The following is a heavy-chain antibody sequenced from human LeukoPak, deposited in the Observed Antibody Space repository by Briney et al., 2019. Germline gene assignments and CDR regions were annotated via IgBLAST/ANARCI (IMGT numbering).Heavy chain of an antibody. V-gene: IGHV1-8*03. CDR2: MNPNSGNT. CDR3: ARGAVTDAFDI. D-gene: IGHD4-23*01. Sequence: GASVKVFCKASGYTFTSYDINWVRQATGQGLEWMGWMNPNSGNTGYAQKFQGRVTITRNTSISTAYMELSSLRSEDTAVYYCARGAVTDAFDIWGQGTMVTVSS. CDR1: GYTFTSYD. J-gene: IGHJ3*02.